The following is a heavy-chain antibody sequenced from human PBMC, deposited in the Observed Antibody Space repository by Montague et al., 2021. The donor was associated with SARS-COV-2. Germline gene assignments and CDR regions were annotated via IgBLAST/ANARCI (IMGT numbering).Heavy chain of an antibody. CDR2: IWYGGSNK. V-gene: IGHV3-33*08. J-gene: IGHJ4*02. Sequence: SLRLSCAASGFTFSSYGMHWVRQAPGKGLEWVAVIWYGGSNKYYADSVKGRFTISRDNSKNTLYLQMNSLRAEDTAVYYCARDVINYYDSSGYSGDYWAREPWSPSPQ. CDR1: GFTFSSYG. CDR3: ARDVINYYDSSGYSGDY. D-gene: IGHD3-22*01.